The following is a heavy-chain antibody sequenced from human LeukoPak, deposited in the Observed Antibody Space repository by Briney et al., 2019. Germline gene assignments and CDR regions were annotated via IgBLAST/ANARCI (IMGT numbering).Heavy chain of an antibody. J-gene: IGHJ4*02. Sequence: GGSLRLSCAASGFTFDDYAIHWVRQAPEKGLEWVSLISGDGGSTYYADPVKGRFTISRDNSKNSLYLQMNSLRTEDTALYYCAISDHYFDYWGQGALVTVSS. CDR3: AISDHYFDY. CDR2: ISGDGGST. V-gene: IGHV3-43*02. CDR1: GFTFDDYA.